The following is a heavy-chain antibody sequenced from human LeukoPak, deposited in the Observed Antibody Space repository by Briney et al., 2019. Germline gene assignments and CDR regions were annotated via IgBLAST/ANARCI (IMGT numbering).Heavy chain of an antibody. Sequence: GGSLRLSCAASGFTFSSYWMSWVRQAPGKGLEWVSAISGSGGSTYYADSVKGRFTISRDNSKNTLYLQMNSLRAEDTAVYYCAKGPMIVVVRGGNFDYWGQGTLVTVSS. CDR3: AKGPMIVVVRGGNFDY. J-gene: IGHJ4*02. CDR2: ISGSGGST. CDR1: GFTFSSYW. V-gene: IGHV3-23*01. D-gene: IGHD3-22*01.